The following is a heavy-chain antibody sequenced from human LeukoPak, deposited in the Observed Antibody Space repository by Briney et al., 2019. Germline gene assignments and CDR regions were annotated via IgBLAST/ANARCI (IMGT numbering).Heavy chain of an antibody. CDR2: INTNTGNP. Sequence: ASVKVSCKASGYTFTSYAMNWVRQAPGQGLEWMGWINTNTGNPTYAQGFTGRFVFSLDTSVSTAYLQISSLKAEDTAVYYCARDEFDSSSWPHHPDGVYGAGGRVGDYWGQGTLVTVSS. V-gene: IGHV7-4-1*02. CDR1: GYTFTSYA. J-gene: IGHJ4*02. D-gene: IGHD6-13*01. CDR3: ARDEFDSSSWPHHPDGVYGAGGRVGDY.